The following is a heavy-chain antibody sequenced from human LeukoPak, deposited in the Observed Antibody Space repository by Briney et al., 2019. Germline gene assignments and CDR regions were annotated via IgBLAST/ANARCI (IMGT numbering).Heavy chain of an antibody. CDR1: GGSFSSHNDY. D-gene: IGHD3-3*01. J-gene: IGHJ5*02. CDR2: IHYNGST. Sequence: SETLSLTCTVSGGSFSSHNDYWGWIRQPPGKGLEWIGSIHYNGSTYYKPSLKSRVTISVDTSKRQFSLKLSSVTAADTAVYYCARGAHITIFGVVIRTGFDPWGQGTLVTVSS. V-gene: IGHV4-39*07. CDR3: ARGAHITIFGVVIRTGFDP.